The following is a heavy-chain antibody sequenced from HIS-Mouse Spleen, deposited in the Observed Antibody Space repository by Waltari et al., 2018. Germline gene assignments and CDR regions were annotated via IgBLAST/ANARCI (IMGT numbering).Heavy chain of an antibody. J-gene: IGHJ2*01. V-gene: IGHV4-39*07. CDR3: AREIPYSSSWYDWYFDL. CDR2: ICCSGRP. D-gene: IGHD6-13*01. CDR1: GGSISSSSYY. Sequence: QLQLQESGPGLVKPSETLSLTCTVSGGSISSSSYYWGWIRQPPGKGLGGVGSICCSGRPYYTPSLKSRVTISVDTSKNPFSLKLSSVTAADTAVYYCAREIPYSSSWYDWYFDLWGRGTLVTVSS.